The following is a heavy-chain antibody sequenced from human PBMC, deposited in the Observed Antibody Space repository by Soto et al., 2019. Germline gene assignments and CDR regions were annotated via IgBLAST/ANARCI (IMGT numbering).Heavy chain of an antibody. CDR3: ARYKVGAGTMRGEQDDCEI. CDR1: GGTFSSYA. J-gene: IGHJ3*02. D-gene: IGHD3-22*01. V-gene: IGHV1-69*13. Sequence: ASVKVSCKASGGTFSSYAISWVRQAPGQGLEWMGGIFPIFVTANYAQKFQGIVTITADESASTAYMELSSLRSEDTAVYSCARYKVGAGTMRGEQDDCEISGQ. CDR2: IFPIFVTA.